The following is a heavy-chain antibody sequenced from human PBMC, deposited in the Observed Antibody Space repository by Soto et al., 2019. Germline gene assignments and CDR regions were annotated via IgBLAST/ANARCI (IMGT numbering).Heavy chain of an antibody. CDR1: GVTFCTYG. J-gene: IGHJ4*02. D-gene: IGHD3-22*01. CDR3: VKGEYYYDSSGYYPFDY. CDR2: IDSDGSII. Sequence: PGGSLGLSCAASGVTFCTYGVPWARNIPGKGLVWVSHIDSDGSIITYADSVKGRFTISRDNAKNTLYLQMSSLRADDTAVYYCVKGEYYYDSSGYYPFDYWGQGTLVTVSS. V-gene: IGHV3-74*01.